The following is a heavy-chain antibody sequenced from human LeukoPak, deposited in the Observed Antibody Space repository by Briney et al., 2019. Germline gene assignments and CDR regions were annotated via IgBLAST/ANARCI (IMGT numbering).Heavy chain of an antibody. J-gene: IGHJ4*02. Sequence: ATVKVSCKASGYTFTGYYMHWVRQATGQGLEWMGWMNPNSGNTGYAQKFQGRVTMTRNTSISTAYMELSSLRSEDTAVYYCAREEWKAVAGRGDYWGQGTLVTVSS. V-gene: IGHV1-8*02. CDR2: MNPNSGNT. CDR3: AREEWKAVAGRGDY. CDR1: GYTFTGYY. D-gene: IGHD6-19*01.